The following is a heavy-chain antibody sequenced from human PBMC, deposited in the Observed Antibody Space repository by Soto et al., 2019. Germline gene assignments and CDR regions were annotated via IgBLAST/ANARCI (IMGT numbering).Heavy chain of an antibody. V-gene: IGHV5-51*01. CDR3: ARSPRSSPYFDY. Sequence: GESLKISCQSSGYTFSSFWIGWVRQLPGKGLEWMGIIYPGDHETRYSPSFHGKVTISADRSINTAYLQWNSLEASDTAFYFCARSPRSSPYFDYWGQGALVTVPQ. CDR1: GYTFSSFW. D-gene: IGHD6-13*01. J-gene: IGHJ4*02. CDR2: IYPGDHET.